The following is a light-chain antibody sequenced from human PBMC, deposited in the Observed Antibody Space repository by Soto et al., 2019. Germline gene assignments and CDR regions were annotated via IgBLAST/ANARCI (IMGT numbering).Light chain of an antibody. CDR2: DTS. V-gene: IGKV3-11*01. CDR3: QQCRNWPPYT. Sequence: EIVLTQSPATLSLSPGERAILSCRASQSVSNFFAWYQQKPGQAPRLLIYDTSNRATGIPARFSGSGSGTDVTLTISNLEPEDFGVYYCQQCRNWPPYTFGQGTKVEIK. J-gene: IGKJ2*01. CDR1: QSVSNF.